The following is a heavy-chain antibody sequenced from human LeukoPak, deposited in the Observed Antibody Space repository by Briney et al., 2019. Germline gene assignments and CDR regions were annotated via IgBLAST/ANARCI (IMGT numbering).Heavy chain of an antibody. D-gene: IGHD3-16*01. CDR3: ARDHNWGFDH. CDR1: GLTFSSYW. CDR2: IEGDGRST. J-gene: IGHJ4*02. Sequence: PGGSLRLSCAASGLTFSSYWMHWVRQAPGMGLVWVSRIEGDGRSTTYADSVKGRFTISRDNAQNTLYLQMNSLRDEDTAVYYCARDHNWGFDHWGQGTLVTVSS. V-gene: IGHV3-74*01.